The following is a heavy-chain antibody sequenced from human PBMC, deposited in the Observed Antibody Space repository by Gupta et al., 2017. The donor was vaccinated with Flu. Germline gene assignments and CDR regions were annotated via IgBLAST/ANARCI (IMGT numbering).Heavy chain of an antibody. J-gene: IGHJ6*02. CDR1: GFTFSSYG. CDR2: IWYDGSNK. Sequence: QVQLVESGGGVVQPGRSLRLSCAASGFTFSSYGMHWVRQAPGKGLEWVAVIWYDGSNKYYADSVKGRVTISRDNSKNTLYLQMNRLRAEDTAVDYCARDLGRWCGELSYGMDVWGQGPTVTVSS. CDR3: ARDLGRWCGELSYGMDV. D-gene: IGHD3-10*01. V-gene: IGHV3-33*01.